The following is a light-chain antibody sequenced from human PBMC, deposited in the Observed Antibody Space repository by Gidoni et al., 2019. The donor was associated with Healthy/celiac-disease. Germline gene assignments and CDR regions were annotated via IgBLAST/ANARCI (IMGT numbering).Light chain of an antibody. V-gene: IGKV3-11*01. CDR1: PSVSSY. J-gene: IGKJ1*01. CDR2: DAS. CDR3: QQRSNWPPLT. Sequence: EIVLTQSPATLSLSPGERATLSCRASPSVSSYLALYQQKPGQAPRLLIYDASNRATGIPARFSGSGSGTDFTLTISSLEPEDFAVYYCQQRSNWPPLTFGQGTKVEIK.